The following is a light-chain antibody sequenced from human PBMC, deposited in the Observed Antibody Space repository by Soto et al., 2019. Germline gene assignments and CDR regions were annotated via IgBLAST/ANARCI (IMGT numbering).Light chain of an antibody. CDR2: GAS. J-gene: IGKJ1*01. Sequence: EIVMTQSPATLSVSPGERATLSRRASQSVSSNLAWYQQKPDQAPRLLIYGASTRATGIPARFSGSGSGTEFTLTISSLQSEDFAVYYCQQYNNWPRTFGQGTKVEIK. CDR1: QSVSSN. CDR3: QQYNNWPRT. V-gene: IGKV3-15*01.